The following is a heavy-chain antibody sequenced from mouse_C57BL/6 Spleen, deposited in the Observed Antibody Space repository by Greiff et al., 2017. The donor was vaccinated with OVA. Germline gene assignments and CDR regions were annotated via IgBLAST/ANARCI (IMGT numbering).Heavy chain of an antibody. J-gene: IGHJ2*01. V-gene: IGHV1-61*01. Sequence: QVQLQQPGAELVRPGSSVKLSCKASGYTFTSYWMDWVKQRPGQGLEWIGNIYPSDSETHYNQKFKDKATLTVDKSSSTAYMHLSSLTSEDSAVYYCAREDYYGSSYDYWGQGTTLTVSS. CDR2: IYPSDSET. D-gene: IGHD1-1*01. CDR1: GYTFTSYW. CDR3: AREDYYGSSYDY.